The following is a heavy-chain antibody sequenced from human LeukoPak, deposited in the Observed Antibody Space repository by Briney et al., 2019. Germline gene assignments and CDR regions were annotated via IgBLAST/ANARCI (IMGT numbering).Heavy chain of an antibody. V-gene: IGHV4-59*01. CDR3: ARADSSGSFRNWFDP. CDR1: GGSISTYY. D-gene: IGHD1-26*01. J-gene: IGHJ5*02. Sequence: SETLSLTCTVSGGSISTYYWNWIRQPPGKGLEWIGNIYYSGCTNYNPSLQSRVIISLDTSKNRFSLNLSSVTAADTAVYFCARADSSGSFRNWFDPWGQGTLLTVSS. CDR2: IYYSGCT.